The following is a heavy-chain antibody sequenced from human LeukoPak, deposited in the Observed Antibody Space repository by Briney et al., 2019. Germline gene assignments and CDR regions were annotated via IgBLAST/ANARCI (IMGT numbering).Heavy chain of an antibody. V-gene: IGHV4-4*02. CDR2: IYHSGST. Sequence: PSETLSLTCAVSGDSISSSNWWSWVRQPPGKGLEWIGEIYHSGSTNYNPSLKSRVTISVDKSKNQFSLKLSSVTAADTAVYYCARGGPGEATTRYSSNWYMAFDIWGQGTMVTVSS. D-gene: IGHD6-13*01. CDR1: GDSISSSNW. J-gene: IGHJ3*02. CDR3: ARGGPGEATTRYSSNWYMAFDI.